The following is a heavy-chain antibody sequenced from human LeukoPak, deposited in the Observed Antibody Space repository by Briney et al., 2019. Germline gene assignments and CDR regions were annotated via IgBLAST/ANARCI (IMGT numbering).Heavy chain of an antibody. CDR1: GGSISSGGYY. V-gene: IGHV4-31*03. Sequence: ASETLSLTCTVSGGSISSGGYYWSWIRQHPGKGLEWIWYIYYSGSTYYNPSLKSRVTISVDTSKNRFSLKLSSVTAADTAVYYCARDLMGYYADVYYGMDVWGQGTTVTVSS. J-gene: IGHJ6*02. D-gene: IGHD2-2*01. CDR2: IYYSGST. CDR3: ARDLMGYYADVYYGMDV.